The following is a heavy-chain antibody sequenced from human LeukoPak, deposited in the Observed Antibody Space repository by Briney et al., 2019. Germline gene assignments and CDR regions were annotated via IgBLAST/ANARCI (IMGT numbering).Heavy chain of an antibody. CDR3: ARAQIGDAFDI. CDR1: GFTFSNYN. Sequence: GGSLRLSCAASGFTFSNYNMNWVRQAPGKGLEWVSSITSSSTYIYYADSVKGRFTISRDNAKNSLYLQMNSLRAEDSAVYYCARAQIGDAFDIWGQGTMVTVSS. CDR2: ITSSSTYI. V-gene: IGHV3-21*01. D-gene: IGHD2/OR15-2a*01. J-gene: IGHJ3*02.